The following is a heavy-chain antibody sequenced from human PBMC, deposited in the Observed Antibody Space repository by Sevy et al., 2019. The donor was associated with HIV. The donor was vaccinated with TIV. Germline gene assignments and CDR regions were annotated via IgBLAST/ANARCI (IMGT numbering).Heavy chain of an antibody. D-gene: IGHD3-3*01. Sequence: GGSLRLSCAASGFTFSSYGMHWVRQAPGKGLEWVAVISYDGSNKYYADSVKGRFTISRDNSKNTLYLQMNSLRAEDTAVYYCAKDRITIFAVVGYYYGMDVWGQGTTVTVSS. V-gene: IGHV3-30*18. J-gene: IGHJ6*02. CDR2: ISYDGSNK. CDR3: AKDRITIFAVVGYYYGMDV. CDR1: GFTFSSYG.